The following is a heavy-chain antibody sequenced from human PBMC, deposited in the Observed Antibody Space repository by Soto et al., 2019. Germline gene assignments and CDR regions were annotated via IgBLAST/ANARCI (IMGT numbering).Heavy chain of an antibody. CDR3: ARGRGGWFINQLLNAFDI. CDR2: IYYSGST. D-gene: IGHD2-2*01. J-gene: IGHJ3*02. V-gene: IGHV4-59*01. Sequence: PSETLSLTCTVSGGSISSYYGSWIRQPPGKGLEWIGYIYYSGSTNYNPSLKSRVTISVDTSKNQFSLKLSSVTAADTAVYYCARGRGGWFINQLLNAFDIWGQGTMVTVSS. CDR1: GGSISSYY.